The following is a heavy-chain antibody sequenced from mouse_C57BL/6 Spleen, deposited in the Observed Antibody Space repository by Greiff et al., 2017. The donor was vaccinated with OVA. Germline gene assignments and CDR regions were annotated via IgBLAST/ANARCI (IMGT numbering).Heavy chain of an antibody. J-gene: IGHJ4*01. Sequence: SGAELVRPGASVKMSCKASGYTFTSYNMHWVKQTPRQGLEWIGAIYPGNGDTSYNQKFKGKATLTVDKSSSTAYMQLSSLTSDDSAVYFCARGMGSLYYYAMDYWGQGTSVTVSS. CDR1: GYTFTSYN. D-gene: IGHD2-3*01. V-gene: IGHV1-12*01. CDR2: IYPGNGDT. CDR3: ARGMGSLYYYAMDY.